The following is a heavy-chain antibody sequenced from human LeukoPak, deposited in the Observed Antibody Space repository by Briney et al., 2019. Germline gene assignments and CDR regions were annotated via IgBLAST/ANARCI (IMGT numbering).Heavy chain of an antibody. CDR3: ARVSFFRWASTRPSYYYYYMDV. Sequence: SETLSLTCAVYGGSFSGYYWSWIRQPPGKGQEWIGEINHSGSTNYNPSLKSRVTISVDTSKNQFSLKLSSVTAADTAVYYCARVSFFRWASTRPSYYYYYMDVWGKGTTVTISS. J-gene: IGHJ6*03. D-gene: IGHD2-15*01. CDR1: GGSFSGYY. CDR2: INHSGST. V-gene: IGHV4-34*01.